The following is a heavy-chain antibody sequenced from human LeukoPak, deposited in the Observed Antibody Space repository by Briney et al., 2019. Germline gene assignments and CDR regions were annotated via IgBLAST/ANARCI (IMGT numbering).Heavy chain of an antibody. D-gene: IGHD6-19*01. J-gene: IGHJ4*02. CDR1: DHTFSSYG. CDR2: ISANNGRT. Sequence: ASVKVSCKAFDHTFSSYGITWVRQAPGQGLEWLGWISANNGRTNYAQSLQGRVTMTTDTSTSTAYMELRSLGPDDTAVYYCAREGSGWYYFDYWGQGTLVTVSS. CDR3: AREGSGWYYFDY. V-gene: IGHV1-18*01.